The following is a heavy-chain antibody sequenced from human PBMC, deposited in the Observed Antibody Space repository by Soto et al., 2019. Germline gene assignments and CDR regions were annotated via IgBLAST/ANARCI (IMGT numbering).Heavy chain of an antibody. CDR3: AREIVTAGGNNYFDP. V-gene: IGHV4-4*02. J-gene: IGHJ5*02. Sequence: SETLSLTCGASGGTVASNHWWSWVRQSPGRGLEWIGNVYHTGDTNFNPSLQSRVTFSVDKSNNQFSLRLTSVTAADTAVYFCAREIVTAGGNNYFDPWGPGTLVTVSS. D-gene: IGHD2-21*02. CDR2: VYHTGDT. CDR1: GGTVASNHW.